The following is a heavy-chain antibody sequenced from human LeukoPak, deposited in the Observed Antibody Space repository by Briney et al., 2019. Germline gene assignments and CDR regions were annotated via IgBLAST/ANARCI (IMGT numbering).Heavy chain of an antibody. V-gene: IGHV4-31*03. Sequence: SETLSLTCTVSGGSISSGAYYWSWIRQHPGKGLEWIGYIDYGGSTYYSPSLKSRIIISVDTSKTQFSLKLSSVTAAGTAVYYCARDLAAGAGYFDYWGQGTLVTVSS. CDR3: ARDLAAGAGYFDY. J-gene: IGHJ4*02. CDR2: IDYGGST. CDR1: GGSISSGAYY. D-gene: IGHD6-25*01.